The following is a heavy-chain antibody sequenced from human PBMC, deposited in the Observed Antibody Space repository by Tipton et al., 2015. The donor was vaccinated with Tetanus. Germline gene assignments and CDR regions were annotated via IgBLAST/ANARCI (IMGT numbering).Heavy chain of an antibody. CDR2: AYYSGTT. V-gene: IGHV4-59*02. CDR3: ARFSYDSGGFYSSFDY. J-gene: IGHJ4*02. Sequence: TLSLTCTISGGSVSGFYWGWIRQPPGKGLEWIGHAYYSGTTNYNPSLKARVSISVDTSHDQFSLRLTSVTAADTAIYYCARFSYDSGGFYSSFDYWGRGTLVTVSS. D-gene: IGHD3-22*01. CDR1: GGSVSGFY.